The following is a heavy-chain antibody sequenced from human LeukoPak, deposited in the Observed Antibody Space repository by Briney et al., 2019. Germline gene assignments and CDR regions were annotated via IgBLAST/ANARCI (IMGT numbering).Heavy chain of an antibody. CDR1: GFTFSSYG. V-gene: IGHV3-30*02. CDR3: AKDSRAVASTGTDYDY. D-gene: IGHD6-19*01. J-gene: IGHJ4*02. Sequence: GGSLRLPCAASGFTFSSYGMHWVRQAPGKGLEWVTFIRYDGSNKYYADSVKGRFTISRDNSKNTLYLQMNSLRAEDTSVYYCAKDSRAVASTGTDYDYRGQGTLVTVSS. CDR2: IRYDGSNK.